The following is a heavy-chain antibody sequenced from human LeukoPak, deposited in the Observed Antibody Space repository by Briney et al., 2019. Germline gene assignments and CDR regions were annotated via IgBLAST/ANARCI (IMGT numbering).Heavy chain of an antibody. V-gene: IGHV3-23*01. CDR3: AKDRRSYYDSSGYN. J-gene: IGHJ4*02. D-gene: IGHD3-22*01. Sequence: GGSLRLFCAASGFTFSSYAMSWVRQAPGKGLEWVSAISGSGGSTYYADSVKGRFTISRDNSKNTLYLQMNSLRAEDTAVYYCAKDRRSYYDSSGYNWGQGTLVTVSS. CDR2: ISGSGGST. CDR1: GFTFSSYA.